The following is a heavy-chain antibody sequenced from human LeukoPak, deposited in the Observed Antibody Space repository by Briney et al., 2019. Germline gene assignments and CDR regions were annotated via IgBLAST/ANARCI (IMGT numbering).Heavy chain of an antibody. V-gene: IGHV1-24*01. CDR2: FDPEDGET. Sequence: ASGKVSCKVSGYTLTELSMHWVRQAPGKGLEWMGGFDPEDGETIYAQKFQGRVTMTEDTSTDTAYMELSSLRSEDTAVYYCATDGYNLDGFDYWGQGTLVTVSS. CDR1: GYTLTELS. D-gene: IGHD5-24*01. CDR3: ATDGYNLDGFDY. J-gene: IGHJ4*02.